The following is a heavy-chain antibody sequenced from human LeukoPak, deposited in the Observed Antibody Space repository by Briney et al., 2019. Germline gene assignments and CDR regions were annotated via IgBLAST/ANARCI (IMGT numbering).Heavy chain of an antibody. CDR2: INHSGST. V-gene: IGHV4-34*01. J-gene: IGHJ4*02. CDR3: ARYYYDSSGYYYYYFDY. D-gene: IGHD3-22*01. Sequence: PSETLSLTCAVYGGSFSGYYWSWIRQPPGKGLEWIGEINHSGSTNYNPSLKSRVTISVDTSKNQFSLKLSSVTAADTAVCYCARYYYDSSGYYYYYFDYWGQGTLVTVSS. CDR1: GGSFSGYY.